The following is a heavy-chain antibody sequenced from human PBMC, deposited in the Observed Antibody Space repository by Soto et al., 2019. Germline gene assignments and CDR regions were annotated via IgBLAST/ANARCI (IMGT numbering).Heavy chain of an antibody. CDR1: GFTFSAFA. D-gene: IGHD3-10*01. J-gene: IGHJ4*02. Sequence: GESLILSCAVSGFTFSAFAMYWVRQAPGKGLEWVALISYDVRNEDYAESVRGRFTISRDNSKNTLYLDMDRLSAEDSAVYFCAKGVVREPAYFDYWGQGTLVTVSS. CDR3: AKGVVREPAYFDY. V-gene: IGHV3-30*18. CDR2: ISYDVRNE.